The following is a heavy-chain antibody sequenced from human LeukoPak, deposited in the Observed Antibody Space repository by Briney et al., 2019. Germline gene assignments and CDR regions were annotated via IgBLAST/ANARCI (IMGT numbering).Heavy chain of an antibody. J-gene: IGHJ4*02. V-gene: IGHV3-7*04. CDR2: INQDGSDK. CDR1: GFTFSTYW. D-gene: IGHD3-10*01. Sequence: GGSLRLSCAASGFTFSTYWMSWLRQAPGKGLEWVANINQDGSDKYYVDSVKGRFTISRDNAKNSLYLQMNSLRAEDTAVYDCARDASGSSPYYFDYWGQGTLVTVSS. CDR3: ARDASGSSPYYFDY.